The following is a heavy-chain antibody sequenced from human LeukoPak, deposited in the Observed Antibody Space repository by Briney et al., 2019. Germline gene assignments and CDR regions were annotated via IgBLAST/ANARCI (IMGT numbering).Heavy chain of an antibody. Sequence: SETLSLTCGVSGXSVSSTNWWTWIRQPPGKGLEWIGEVHLDGRTNFNPSLKSRLTMSVDLSENHVSLKLTSVTAADTAVYYCAREGGFYRPLDYSGQGTLVTISS. J-gene: IGHJ4*02. CDR1: GXSVSSTNW. D-gene: IGHD6-25*01. CDR3: AREGGFYRPLDY. V-gene: IGHV4-4*02. CDR2: VHLDGRT.